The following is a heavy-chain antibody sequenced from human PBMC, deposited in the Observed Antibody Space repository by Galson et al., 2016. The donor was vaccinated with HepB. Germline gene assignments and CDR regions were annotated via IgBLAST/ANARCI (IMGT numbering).Heavy chain of an antibody. V-gene: IGHV1-18*01. Sequence: SVKVSCKASGYTFCDYDISWVRQAPGQGLEWMGWISAYNGDTKYAQKFQGRVTMTTDTSTSTAYMDLRSLRSDDTAVYYCARGGPRSVYGFDVWGQGTTVTVTS. CDR1: GYTFCDYD. J-gene: IGHJ6*02. CDR2: ISAYNGDT. CDR3: ARGGPRSVYGFDV.